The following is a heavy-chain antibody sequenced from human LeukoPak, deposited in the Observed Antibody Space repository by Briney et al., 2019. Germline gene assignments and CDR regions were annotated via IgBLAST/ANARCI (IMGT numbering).Heavy chain of an antibody. V-gene: IGHV4-38-2*02. CDR2: IYHSGSS. CDR3: ARDKGHDYGESWFDP. Sequence: SETLSLTRTVSGYSISSGYYRGWIRQPPGKGLEWIGNIYHSGSSYYNPSLKSRVTISVDTSKNQFSLKLSSVTAADTAVYYCARDKGHDYGESWFDPWGQGTLVTVSS. CDR1: GYSISSGYY. D-gene: IGHD4-17*01. J-gene: IGHJ5*02.